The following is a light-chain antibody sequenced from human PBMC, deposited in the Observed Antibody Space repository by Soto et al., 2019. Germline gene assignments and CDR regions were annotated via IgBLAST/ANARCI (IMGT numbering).Light chain of an antibody. CDR3: RQCYSWPLT. Sequence: TVLTQSPATLSLSPGERATLSCKASHSIGNSLGWFQQKPGQAPRLLIDDAFNRATGIPARVTGSGSGSDFTLTISSLEPGDFGVYYCRQCYSWPLTFGGGTKVEIK. CDR2: DAF. V-gene: IGKV3-11*01. J-gene: IGKJ4*01. CDR1: HSIGNS.